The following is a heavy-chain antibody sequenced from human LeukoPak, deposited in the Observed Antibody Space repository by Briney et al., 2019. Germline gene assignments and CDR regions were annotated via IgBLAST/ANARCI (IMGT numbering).Heavy chain of an antibody. CDR2: IYSVGST. Sequence: QPGGSLRLSCAASGFTVNSNYMTWVRQAPGKGLEWVSVIYSVGSTYYADSVRGRFTISRDNSKNTLYLQMNSLRAEDTATYYCARNPSYSSSLYSGQGTLVTVSS. CDR3: ARNPSYSSSLY. CDR1: GFTVNSNY. J-gene: IGHJ4*02. D-gene: IGHD6-19*01. V-gene: IGHV3-66*02.